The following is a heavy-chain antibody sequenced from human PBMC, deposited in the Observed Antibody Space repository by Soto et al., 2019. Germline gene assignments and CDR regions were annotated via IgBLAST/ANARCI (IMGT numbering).Heavy chain of an antibody. CDR3: AKKSEIAVPRYYFDL. J-gene: IGHJ4*02. V-gene: IGHV3-23*01. D-gene: IGHD2-21*01. CDR2: MNGGGGST. Sequence: GGSLSLSCAASGFTFGSYAMSWVRQAPGKGLEWVSSMNGGGGSTYYAESVQGRFTISRDNSKNTLYLQMNSLRVEDTAVYYCAKKSEIAVPRYYFDLWGQGTLVTVYS. CDR1: GFTFGSYA.